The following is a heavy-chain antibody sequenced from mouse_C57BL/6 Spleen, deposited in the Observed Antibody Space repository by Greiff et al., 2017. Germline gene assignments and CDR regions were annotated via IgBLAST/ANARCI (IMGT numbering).Heavy chain of an antibody. V-gene: IGHV1-64*01. D-gene: IGHD1-1*01. CDR3: AREWDYGSSPWCAY. CDR2: IHPNSGST. J-gene: IGHJ3*01. Sequence: QVQLQQPGAELVKPGASVKLSCKASGYTFTSYWMHWVKQRPGQGLEWIGMIHPNSGSTNYNEKFKSKATLTVDKSSSTAYMQLSSLTSEDSAVYYGAREWDYGSSPWCAYWGQGTLVTVAA. CDR1: GYTFTSYW.